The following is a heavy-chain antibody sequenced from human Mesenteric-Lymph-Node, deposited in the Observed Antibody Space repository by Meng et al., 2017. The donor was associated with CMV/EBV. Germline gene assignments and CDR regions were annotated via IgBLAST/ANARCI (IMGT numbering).Heavy chain of an antibody. D-gene: IGHD6-19*01. V-gene: IGHV1-3*01. Sequence: SGYNFASYAMHWVRQAPGQRLEWMEWINASNGNTKYSQKFQGRVTITRDTSASTAYMELSSLRSEDTAVYYCATGRDTNYSSGCLKYWGQGTLVTVSS. CDR3: ATGRDTNYSSGCLKY. CDR2: INASNGNT. J-gene: IGHJ4*02. CDR1: GYNFASYA.